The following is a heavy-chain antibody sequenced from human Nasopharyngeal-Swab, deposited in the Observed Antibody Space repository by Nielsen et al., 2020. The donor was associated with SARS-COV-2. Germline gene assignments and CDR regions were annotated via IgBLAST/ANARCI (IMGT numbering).Heavy chain of an antibody. CDR2: ITSSSTYM. Sequence: WTRQPPGKGLEWVSSITSSSTYMYYTDSVEGRFTISRDNAKNSLFLQMNSLRGEDTAVYYCASRPRAGYWGQGTLVTVSS. J-gene: IGHJ4*02. CDR3: ASRPRAGY. V-gene: IGHV3-21*01.